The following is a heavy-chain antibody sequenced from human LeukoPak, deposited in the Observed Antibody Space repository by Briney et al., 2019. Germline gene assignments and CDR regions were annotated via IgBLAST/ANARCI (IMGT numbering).Heavy chain of an antibody. D-gene: IGHD4-23*01. J-gene: IGHJ6*02. CDR3: TTDRHGGLYYYYGVDV. V-gene: IGHV3-15*01. Sequence: GGSLRLSCAASGFPFSSYSMNWVRQAPGKGLEWVGRIKSKTGGGTTDYAAPVKGRFTISRDDSKNTLYLQMNSLKSEDTAVYYCTTDRHGGLYYYYGVDVWGQGTTVTVSS. CDR2: IKSKTGGGTT. CDR1: GFPFSSYS.